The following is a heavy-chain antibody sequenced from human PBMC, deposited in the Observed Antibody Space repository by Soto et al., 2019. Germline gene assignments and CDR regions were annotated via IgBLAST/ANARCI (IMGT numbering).Heavy chain of an antibody. CDR2: IIPILGIA. CDR3: ARSPEFETGTIDY. D-gene: IGHD1-7*01. CDR1: GGTFSSYT. J-gene: IGHJ4*02. Sequence: ASVKVSCKASGGTFSSYTISWVRQAPGQGLEWMGRIIPILGIANYAQKFQGRVTITADKSTSTAYMELSSLRSEDTAVYYCARSPEFETGTIDYWGQGTLVTVSS. V-gene: IGHV1-69*02.